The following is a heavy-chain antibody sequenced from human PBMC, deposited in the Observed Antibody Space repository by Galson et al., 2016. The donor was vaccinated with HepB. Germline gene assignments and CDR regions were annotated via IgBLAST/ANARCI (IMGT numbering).Heavy chain of an antibody. CDR3: AKGFRPYRNGWERLFEHSYHYYGMDV. CDR2: ISSRGGRT. V-gene: IGHV3-23*01. J-gene: IGHJ6*02. Sequence: SLRLSCAASGLTFSSYAMSWVRQAPGKGLEWVSSISSRGGRTYYTDSVKGRFTVSRDNSKNTLYVQMNTLRAEDTAVYYCAKGFRPYRNGWERLFEHSYHYYGMDVWGQGTTVTVSS. CDR1: GLTFSSYA. D-gene: IGHD6-19*01.